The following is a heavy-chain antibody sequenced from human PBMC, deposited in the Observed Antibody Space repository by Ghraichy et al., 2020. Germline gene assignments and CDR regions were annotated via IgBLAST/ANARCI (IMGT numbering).Heavy chain of an antibody. V-gene: IGHV1-24*01. CDR2: FDPEDDET. CDR1: GYTLTELS. D-gene: IGHD5-18*01. Sequence: ASVKVSCRVSGYTLTELSMHWVRQAPGKGLEWMGGFDPEDDETFYAEKFQGRVTMTEDTSTDTAYMELSSLRSEDTAVYYCATARYTAIYYYYYYMDVWGKGTTVTVSS. J-gene: IGHJ6*03. CDR3: ATARYTAIYYYYYYMDV.